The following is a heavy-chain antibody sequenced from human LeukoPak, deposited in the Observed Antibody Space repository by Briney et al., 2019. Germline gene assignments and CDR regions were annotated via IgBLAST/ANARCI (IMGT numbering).Heavy chain of an antibody. J-gene: IGHJ4*02. CDR1: GFTFSAYA. CDR2: ISSNGGSS. CDR3: VKITSVTGGDC. D-gene: IGHD1-1*01. Sequence: AGGSLRLSCSASGFTFSAYAMYWVRQAPGKRLEYVSGISSNGGSSFYADSVKGRFTISRDNSKNTLYLQMSSLRAEDTAVYYCVKITSVTGGDCWGQGTRLTVSS. V-gene: IGHV3-64D*09.